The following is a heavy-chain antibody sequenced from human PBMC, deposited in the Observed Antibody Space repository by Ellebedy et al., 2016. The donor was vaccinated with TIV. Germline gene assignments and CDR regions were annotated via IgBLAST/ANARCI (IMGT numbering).Heavy chain of an antibody. CDR3: AKDQVAGDGRWVFDS. J-gene: IGHJ3*01. V-gene: IGHV3-23*01. D-gene: IGHD5-24*01. CDR2: MHGSGRGI. Sequence: PGGSLRLSCEASGFTFSAFAMGWVRQTPGKGLEWVSGMHGSGRGISYSESVKGRFIISRDNSTNILYLQMNSLRAEDTAIYYCAKDQVAGDGRWVFDSWGQGTVVTVSS. CDR1: GFTFSAFA.